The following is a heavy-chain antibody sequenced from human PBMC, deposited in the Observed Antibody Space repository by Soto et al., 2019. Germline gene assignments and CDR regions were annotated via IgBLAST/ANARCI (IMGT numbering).Heavy chain of an antibody. CDR1: GGSFSTDY. V-gene: IGHV4-34*01. CDR3: ARGAVGITMFGVVIIAPPHHNCYYHYQLDV. J-gene: IGHJ6*03. D-gene: IGHD3-3*01. Sequence: PSETLSITCAVYGGSFSTDYWSWIRQPPGKGLEWIGEINPSGGTNYNPSLKSRVPISVATSKNQFSRKLSSVTAADTAGDSCARGAVGITMFGVVIIAPPHHNCYYHYQLDVWGKGTTVPVSS. CDR2: INPSGGT.